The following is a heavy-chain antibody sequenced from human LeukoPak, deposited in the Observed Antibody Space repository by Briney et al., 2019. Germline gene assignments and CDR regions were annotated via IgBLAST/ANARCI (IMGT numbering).Heavy chain of an antibody. CDR1: GFSFRSYW. CDR3: ASMWSITMVRGVLRNDY. V-gene: IGHV3-48*04. Sequence: PGGSLRLSCAASGFSFRSYWMSWVRQAPGKGLEWVSYISSSSSTIYYADSVKGRFTISRDNAKNSLYLQMNSLRAEDTAVYYCASMWSITMVRGVLRNDYWGQGTLVTVSS. D-gene: IGHD3-10*01. J-gene: IGHJ4*02. CDR2: ISSSSSTI.